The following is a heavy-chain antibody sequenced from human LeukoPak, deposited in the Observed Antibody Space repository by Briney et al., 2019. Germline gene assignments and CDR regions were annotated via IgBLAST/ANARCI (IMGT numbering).Heavy chain of an antibody. J-gene: IGHJ6*03. CDR1: GFTFSSYS. V-gene: IGHV3-43D*03. Sequence: GGSLRLSRAASGFTFSSYSMNWVRQAPGKGLEWVSLISWDGGSTYYADSVKGRFTISRDNSKNSLYLQMNSLRAEDTALYYCAKGGAAAGNYYMDVWGKGTTVTVSS. CDR3: AKGGAAAGNYYMDV. CDR2: ISWDGGST. D-gene: IGHD6-13*01.